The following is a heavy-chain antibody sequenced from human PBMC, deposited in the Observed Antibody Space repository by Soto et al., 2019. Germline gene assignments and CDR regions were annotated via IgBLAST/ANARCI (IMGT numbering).Heavy chain of an antibody. D-gene: IGHD4-17*01. Sequence: EVQLVESGGGLVQPGGSLRLSCAASGFTFSSYSMNWVRQAPGKGLEWVSYISSSSSTIYYADSVKGRFTISRDNAKNSLYLQMDSLRAEDTAVYYCARDNYGDSWGAFDYWGQGTLVTVSS. CDR2: ISSSSSTI. CDR3: ARDNYGDSWGAFDY. J-gene: IGHJ4*02. CDR1: GFTFSSYS. V-gene: IGHV3-48*01.